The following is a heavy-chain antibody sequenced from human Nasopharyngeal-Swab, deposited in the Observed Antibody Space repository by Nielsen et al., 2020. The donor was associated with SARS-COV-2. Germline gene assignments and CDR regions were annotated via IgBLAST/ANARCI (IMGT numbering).Heavy chain of an antibody. V-gene: IGHV7-4-1*02. CDR1: GYTFTSYA. J-gene: IGHJ5*02. CDR2: INTNTGNP. CDR3: ARDQRYCSSTSCYMGGGWFDP. D-gene: IGHD2-2*02. Sequence: ASVKVSCKASGYTFTSYAMNWVRQAPGQGLEGMGWINTNTGNPTYAQGFTGRFVFSLDTSVSTAYLQISSLKAEDTAVYYCARDQRYCSSTSCYMGGGWFDPWGQGTLVTVSP.